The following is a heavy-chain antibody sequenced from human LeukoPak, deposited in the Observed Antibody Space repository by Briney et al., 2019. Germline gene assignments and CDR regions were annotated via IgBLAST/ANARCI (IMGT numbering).Heavy chain of an antibody. D-gene: IGHD1-26*01. V-gene: IGHV3-30*02. J-gene: IGHJ3*02. CDR2: IRYDGSNK. CDR3: ARVLGATFRGAFDI. CDR1: GFTFSSYG. Sequence: PGGSLRLSCAASGFTFSSYGMHWVRQAPGKGLEWVAFIRYDGSNKYYADSVKGRFTISRDNSKNTLYLQMNSLRAEDTAVYYCARVLGATFRGAFDIWGQGTMVTVSS.